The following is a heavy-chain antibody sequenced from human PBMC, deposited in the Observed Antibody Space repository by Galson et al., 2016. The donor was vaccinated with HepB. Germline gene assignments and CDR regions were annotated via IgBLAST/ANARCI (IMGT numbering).Heavy chain of an antibody. V-gene: IGHV6-1*01. J-gene: IGHJ6*02. CDR1: GDSVYNNGAA. CDR3: ARAVMLGRGMDV. CDR2: TFYRSTWEN. D-gene: IGHD3-10*01. Sequence: CAISGDSVYNNGAAWVWIRQSPSRGLEWLGRTFYRSTWENHYAGSVKNRITISPDTSRNQFSLHLNSVTPEDTAVYYCARAVMLGRGMDVWGRGTTVTFSS.